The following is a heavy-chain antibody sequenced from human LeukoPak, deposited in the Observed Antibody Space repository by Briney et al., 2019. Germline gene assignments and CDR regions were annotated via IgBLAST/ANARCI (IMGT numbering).Heavy chain of an antibody. D-gene: IGHD3-22*01. CDR2: IYSSEST. J-gene: IGHJ4*02. CDR3: AREGYYYDTTGRFDY. CDR1: GFTVRSNY. V-gene: IGHV3-53*01. Sequence: GGSLRLSCAASGFTVRSNYMSWVRQAPGKGLEWVSVIYSSESTYYADSVKGRFTVFREGSENTVYLQMDSLRVEDTAVYYCAREGYYYDTTGRFDYWGQGTLVTVSS.